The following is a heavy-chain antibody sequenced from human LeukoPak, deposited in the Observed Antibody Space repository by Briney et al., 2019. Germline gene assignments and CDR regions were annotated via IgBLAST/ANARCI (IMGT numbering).Heavy chain of an antibody. CDR1: GYTFTGYY. CDR3: ARRVTALFWHFDY. Sequence: GASVKVSCKASGYTFTGYYLHWVRQAPGQGLDWMGWINPNSGGTTYAQNFKGRVTMTWDTSISTAYMELSRLRSDDTAVYYCARRVTALFWHFDYWGQGTLVTVSS. J-gene: IGHJ4*02. V-gene: IGHV1-2*02. CDR2: INPNSGGT. D-gene: IGHD2-21*02.